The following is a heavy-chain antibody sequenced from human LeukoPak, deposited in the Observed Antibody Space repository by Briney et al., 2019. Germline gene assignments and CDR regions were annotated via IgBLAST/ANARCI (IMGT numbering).Heavy chain of an antibody. Sequence: ASVNVSCKASGYTFTIYGISWVRQAPGQGLEWMGWISAYNGNTNYAQKLQGRVTMTTDTSTSTDYMELRSLRSDDTAVYYCARVRMIPPVGYFDYWGQGTLVTVSS. CDR3: ARVRMIPPVGYFDY. D-gene: IGHD3-22*01. CDR1: GYTFTIYG. J-gene: IGHJ4*02. V-gene: IGHV1-18*01. CDR2: ISAYNGNT.